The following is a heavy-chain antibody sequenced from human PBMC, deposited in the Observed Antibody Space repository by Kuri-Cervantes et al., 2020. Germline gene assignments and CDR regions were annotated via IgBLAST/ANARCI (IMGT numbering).Heavy chain of an antibody. D-gene: IGHD3-22*01. CDR1: GFTFSSYE. Sequence: GESLKISCAASGFTFSSYEMNWVRQAPGKGLEWVSYISSSGSTIYYADSVKGRFTISRDNAKNSLYLQMNSLRAEDTAVYYCATYRGGGIGYYRFDYWGQGTLVTVSS. CDR2: ISSSGSTI. V-gene: IGHV3-48*03. CDR3: ATYRGGGIGYYRFDY. J-gene: IGHJ4*02.